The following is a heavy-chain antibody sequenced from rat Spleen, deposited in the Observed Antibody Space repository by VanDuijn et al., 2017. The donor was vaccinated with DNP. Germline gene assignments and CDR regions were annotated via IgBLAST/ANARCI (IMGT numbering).Heavy chain of an antibody. D-gene: IGHD1-11*01. CDR3: ARHRGGAFAGYFDF. CDR1: GFSLTNYG. V-gene: IGHV2S75*01. Sequence: QVQLRESGPVLVQASETLSLTCTVSGFSLTNYGVIWVRQSPGKGLEWLGIIWGHGNTDYNSALKSRLSINRDTSKSQVFLQMNSLQPDDTGTYYCARHRGGAFAGYFDFWGPGTMVTVSS. J-gene: IGHJ1*01. CDR2: IWGHGNT.